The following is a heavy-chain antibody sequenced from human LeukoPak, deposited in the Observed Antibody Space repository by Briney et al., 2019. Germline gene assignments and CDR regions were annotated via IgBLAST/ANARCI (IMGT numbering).Heavy chain of an antibody. CDR3: ARGSSGSYYNSRFDY. CDR2: ISGSGGSP. D-gene: IGHD3-10*01. J-gene: IGHJ4*02. CDR1: GFTFSGCA. V-gene: IGHV3-23*01. Sequence: GGSLSLSCAASGFTFSGCAMSWVRQAPGKGLEWVSAISGSGGSPYYADSVKGRFTISRDNSQNMQYLQMNSLRAEDTAVYYCARGSSGSYYNSRFDYWGQGTLVTVSS.